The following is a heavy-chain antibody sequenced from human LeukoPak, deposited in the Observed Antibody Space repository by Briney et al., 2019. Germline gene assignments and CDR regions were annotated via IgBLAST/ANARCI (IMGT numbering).Heavy chain of an antibody. CDR3: ARDPGTYYYDRSGYAPSLYYYYMDV. Sequence: PGGSLRLSCAASGFTFSSYNMNWVRQAPGKGLEWVSSISSSSTHIYYADSVKGRFTISRDNAKHSLYLQMNSLRAEDGAVYYCARDPGTYYYDRSGYAPSLYYYYMDVWGKGTTVTVSS. CDR2: ISSSSTHI. V-gene: IGHV3-21*01. J-gene: IGHJ6*03. CDR1: GFTFSSYN. D-gene: IGHD3-22*01.